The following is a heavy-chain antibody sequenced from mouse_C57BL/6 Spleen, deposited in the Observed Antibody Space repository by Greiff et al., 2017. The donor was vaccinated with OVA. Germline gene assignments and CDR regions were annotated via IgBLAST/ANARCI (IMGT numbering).Heavy chain of an antibody. V-gene: IGHV8-8*01. J-gene: IGHJ3*01. Sequence: ECGPGILQPSQTLSLTCSFSGFSLSTFGMGVGWIRQPSGKGLEWLAHIWWDDAKYYNPALKSRLTLSKDTSKNQVILKIANVDTADTATYYCARMKDGGLLGPYWGQGTLVTVSA. D-gene: IGHD3-3*01. CDR3: ARMKDGGLLGPY. CDR1: GFSLSTFGMG. CDR2: IWWDDAK.